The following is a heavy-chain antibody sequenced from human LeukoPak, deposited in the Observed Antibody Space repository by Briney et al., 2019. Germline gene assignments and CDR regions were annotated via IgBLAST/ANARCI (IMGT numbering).Heavy chain of an antibody. CDR1: GFTFSSYS. V-gene: IGHV3-33*08. Sequence: HSGGSLRLSCAASGFTFSSYSMNWARQAPGKGLEWVAVIRYDGSNKYYADSVKGRFTISRDNSKNTLYLQMNSLRAEDTALYYCARETSLSGWYFDFWGQGTLVTVSS. J-gene: IGHJ4*02. D-gene: IGHD6-19*01. CDR2: IRYDGSNK. CDR3: ARETSLSGWYFDF.